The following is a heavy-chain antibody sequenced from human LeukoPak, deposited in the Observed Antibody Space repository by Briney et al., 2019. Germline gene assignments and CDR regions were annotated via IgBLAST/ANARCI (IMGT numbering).Heavy chain of an antibody. J-gene: IGHJ3*02. D-gene: IGHD3-22*01. CDR3: ARGYYDSSGYYCYAFDI. CDR2: IYYSGST. CDR1: GGSISSYY. V-gene: IGHV4-59*01. Sequence: SETLSLTCTVSGGSISSYYWSWIRQPPGKGLEWIGYIYYSGSTNYNPSLKSRVTISVDTSKNQFSLKLSSVTAADTAVYYCARGYYDSSGYYCYAFDIWGQGTMVTVSS.